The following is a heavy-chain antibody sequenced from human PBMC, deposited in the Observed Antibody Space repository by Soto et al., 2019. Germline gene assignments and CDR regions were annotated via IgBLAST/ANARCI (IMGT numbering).Heavy chain of an antibody. CDR2: IYYSGST. V-gene: IGHV4-59*08. CDR1: GGSISSYY. CDR3: ARHGEHSSSWYFDY. J-gene: IGHJ4*02. Sequence: QVQLQESGPGRVKPSETLSLTCTVSGGSISSYYWSWIRQSPGKGLEWIGYIYYSGSTNYNPSLKSRVTISVDTSKNQFSLKLSSVTAAHAAVYYCARHGEHSSSWYFDYWGQGTLVTVSS. D-gene: IGHD6-13*01.